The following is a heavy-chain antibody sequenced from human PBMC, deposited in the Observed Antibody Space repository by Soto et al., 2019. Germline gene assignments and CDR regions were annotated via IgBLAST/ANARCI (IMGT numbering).Heavy chain of an antibody. D-gene: IGHD1-26*01. CDR1: RDTFTSYY. Sequence: ASVKVSCKAPRDTFTSYYINWVRQAPGQGLEWMGVINPHGGSTAYAQKFKGRVTLTRDTSASTVYMEVSSLTSEDTAMYYCARSSGGNFGIIIEGTNWFAPCGKGTLGTVS. J-gene: IGHJ5*02. CDR2: INPHGGST. V-gene: IGHV1-46*01. CDR3: ARSSGGNFGIIIEGTNWFAP.